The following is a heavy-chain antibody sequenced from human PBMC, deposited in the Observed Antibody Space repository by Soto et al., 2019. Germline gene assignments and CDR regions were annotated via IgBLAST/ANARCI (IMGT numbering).Heavy chain of an antibody. V-gene: IGHV4-39*01. CDR3: ARHRIAVAGPLHY. Sequence: SETLSLTCTVSGGAIRNSIYYWGWIRQPPGKGLEWIGTIYYDGSVAYSPSLKSRVTLSVDTSRNHFSVKINSVTAADTAVYFCARHRIAVAGPLHYWGQSTLVTVCS. J-gene: IGHJ4*02. CDR1: GGAIRNSIYY. D-gene: IGHD6-19*01. CDR2: IYYDGSV.